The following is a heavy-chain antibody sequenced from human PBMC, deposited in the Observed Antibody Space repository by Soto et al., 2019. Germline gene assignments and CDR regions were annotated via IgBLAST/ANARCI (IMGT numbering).Heavy chain of an antibody. Sequence: SSETLSLTXTVSGGSISSSSYYWGWIRQPPGKGLEWIGSIYYSGSTYYNPSLKSRVTISVDTSKNQFSLKLSSVTAADTAVYYCARFDYGGNYYFDYWGQGTLVTVSS. V-gene: IGHV4-39*01. J-gene: IGHJ4*02. D-gene: IGHD4-17*01. CDR2: IYYSGST. CDR1: GGSISSSSYY. CDR3: ARFDYGGNYYFDY.